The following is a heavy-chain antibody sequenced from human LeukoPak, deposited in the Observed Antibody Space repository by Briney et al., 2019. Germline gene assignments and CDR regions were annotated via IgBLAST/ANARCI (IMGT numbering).Heavy chain of an antibody. Sequence: PSQTLSLTCTVSGGSIGSGGYYWRWIRQHPGKGLEWIGYIYYSGSTYYNPSLKSRVTISVDTSKNQFSLKLSSVTAADTAVYYCARAVDCSSTSCYAAGVDYWGQGTLVTVSS. V-gene: IGHV4-31*03. CDR2: IYYSGST. CDR3: ARAVDCSSTSCYAAGVDY. D-gene: IGHD2-2*01. J-gene: IGHJ4*02. CDR1: GGSIGSGGYY.